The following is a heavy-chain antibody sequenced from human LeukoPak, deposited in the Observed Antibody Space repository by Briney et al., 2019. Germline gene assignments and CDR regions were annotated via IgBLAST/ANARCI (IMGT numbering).Heavy chain of an antibody. D-gene: IGHD5-18*01. Sequence: GGSLRLSCAASGFTFSSYSMNWVRQAPGKGLEWVSSISSSSSYIYYADSMKGRFTISRDNAKNSLYLQMNSLRAEDTAVYYCARDQWLQSDYYMDVWGKGATVTVSS. J-gene: IGHJ6*03. V-gene: IGHV3-21*01. CDR2: ISSSSSYI. CDR3: ARDQWLQSDYYMDV. CDR1: GFTFSSYS.